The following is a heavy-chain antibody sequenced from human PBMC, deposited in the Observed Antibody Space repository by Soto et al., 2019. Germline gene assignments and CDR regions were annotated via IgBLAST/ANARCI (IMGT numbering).Heavy chain of an antibody. CDR3: ASGGSSTSCHIRPAEYFQH. CDR1: GYTFTSYG. J-gene: IGHJ1*01. Sequence: ASVKVSCKASGYTFTSYGISWVRQAPGQGLEWMGWISAYNGNTNYAQKLQGRVTMTTDTSTSTAYMELRSLRSDDTAVYYCASGGSSTSCHIRPAEYFQHWGQGTLVTVSS. D-gene: IGHD2-2*02. CDR2: ISAYNGNT. V-gene: IGHV1-18*04.